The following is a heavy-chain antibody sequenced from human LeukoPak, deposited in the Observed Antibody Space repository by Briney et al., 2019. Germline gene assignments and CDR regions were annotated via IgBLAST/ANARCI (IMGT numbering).Heavy chain of an antibody. D-gene: IGHD2-15*01. CDR1: GGSFSGYY. J-gene: IGHJ4*02. V-gene: IGHV4-34*01. CDR2: INHSGST. CDR3: ASVGYCSGGSCPARYYFDY. Sequence: SETLSLTCAVYGGSFSGYYWNWIRQPPGKGLEWIGEINHSGSTNYNPSLKSRVTTSVDTSKNQFSLKLSSVTAADTAVYYCASVGYCSGGSCPARYYFDYWGQGTLVTVSS.